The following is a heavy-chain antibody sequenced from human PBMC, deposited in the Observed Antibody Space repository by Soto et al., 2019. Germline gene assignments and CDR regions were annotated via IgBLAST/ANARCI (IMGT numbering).Heavy chain of an antibody. CDR2: ISGRGTNT. CDR3: ESVVVVPAAMSAMVTEDYYYGM. V-gene: IGHV3-23*01. CDR1: GSISTTTP. Sequence: PGGSLRLSCAASGSISTTTPLSWVRQAPGKGLEWVSTISGRGTNTYYADSVKGRFIISRDNLKNTVNLQMNGLGVEDTAVYYCESVVVVPAAMSAMVTEDYYYGM. D-gene: IGHD2-2*01. J-gene: IGHJ6*01.